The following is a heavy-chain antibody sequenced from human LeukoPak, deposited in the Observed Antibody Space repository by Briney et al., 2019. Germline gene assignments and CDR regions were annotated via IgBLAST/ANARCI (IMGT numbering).Heavy chain of an antibody. D-gene: IGHD5-18*01. CDR3: ARERRGEEYSYDH. Sequence: GASVKVSCKASGGTFSSYAISWVRQAPGQGLEWMGGIIPIFGTANYAQKFQGRVTITADESTSTAYMELSSLRSEDTAVYYCARERRGEEYSYDHWGQGTLVTVSP. J-gene: IGHJ4*02. V-gene: IGHV1-69*13. CDR2: IIPIFGTA. CDR1: GGTFSSYA.